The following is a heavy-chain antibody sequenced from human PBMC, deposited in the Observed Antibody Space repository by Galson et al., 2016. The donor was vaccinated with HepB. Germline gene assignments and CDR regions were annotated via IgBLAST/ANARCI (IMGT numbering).Heavy chain of an antibody. V-gene: IGHV4-4*02. CDR2: IYSGST. CDR1: GASISSETW. J-gene: IGHJ4*02. D-gene: IGHD2-2*01. CDR3: ATVRVGCSSTSCYIED. Sequence: SETLSLTCAVSGASISSETWWTWVRQTPGKGLEWIGEIYSGSTRYNPPLKSRVTISMDKSQNHFSLNLNSVTAADTAVYYCATVRVGCSSTSCYIEDWGQGTLVTVSS.